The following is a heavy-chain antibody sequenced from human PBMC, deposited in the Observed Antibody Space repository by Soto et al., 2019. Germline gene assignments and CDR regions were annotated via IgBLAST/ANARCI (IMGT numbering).Heavy chain of an antibody. D-gene: IGHD6-19*01. Sequence: QVQLVESGGGVVQPGRSLRLSCAASGFTFSSYGMPWVRQAPGKGLEWVAVISYGGSNKDYADSVKGRFTISRDNSKNTLYLQMNSLRAEDTAVYYCAKRSGIAVTGAEYFDLWGRGTLVTVSS. CDR3: AKRSGIAVTGAEYFDL. CDR1: GFTFSSYG. J-gene: IGHJ2*01. CDR2: ISYGGSNK. V-gene: IGHV3-30*18.